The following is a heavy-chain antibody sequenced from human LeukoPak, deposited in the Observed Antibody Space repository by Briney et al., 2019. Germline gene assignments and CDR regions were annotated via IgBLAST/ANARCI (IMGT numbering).Heavy chain of an antibody. CDR3: AKQASTGYSSSWCDY. V-gene: IGHV3-30*18. CDR1: GYTFTSYG. Sequence: SCTASGYTFTSYGMHWVRQAPGKGLEWVAVISYDGSNKYYADSVKGRFTISRDNSKNTLYLQMNSLRAEDTAVYYCAKQASTGYSSSWCDYWGQGTLVTVSS. J-gene: IGHJ4*02. CDR2: ISYDGSNK. D-gene: IGHD6-13*01.